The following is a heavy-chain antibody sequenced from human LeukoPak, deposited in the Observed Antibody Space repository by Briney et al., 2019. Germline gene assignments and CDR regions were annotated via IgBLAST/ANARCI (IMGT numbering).Heavy chain of an antibody. J-gene: IGHJ6*02. CDR1: GGSFSGYY. D-gene: IGHD3-22*01. Sequence: SETLSLTCAVYGGSFSGYYWSWIRQPPGKGLEWIGEINHSGSTDYNPSLKSRVTISVDTSKNQFSLKLSSVTAADTAVYYCARSGRDYYDSSGFSYYYYYGMDVWGQGTTVTVSS. V-gene: IGHV4-34*01. CDR2: INHSGST. CDR3: ARSGRDYYDSSGFSYYYYYGMDV.